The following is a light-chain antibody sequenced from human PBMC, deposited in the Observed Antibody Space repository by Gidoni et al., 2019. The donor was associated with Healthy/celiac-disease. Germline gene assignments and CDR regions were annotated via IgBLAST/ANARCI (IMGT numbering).Light chain of an antibody. V-gene: IGKV1-39*01. CDR3: QQSYSTPRVT. J-gene: IGKJ3*01. Sequence: DIQMTQSPSSLSASVGDRVTITCRASQSISSYLNWYQQKPGKAPKLLLYAASSLQSGVPSRFSGSGSGTDFTLTISYLQPEYFSTYYCQQSYSTPRVTFGPGTKVDIK. CDR2: AAS. CDR1: QSISSY.